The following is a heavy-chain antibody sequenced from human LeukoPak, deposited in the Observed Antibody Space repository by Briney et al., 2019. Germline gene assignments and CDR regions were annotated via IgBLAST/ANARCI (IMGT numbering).Heavy chain of an antibody. CDR1: GGFISTYY. Sequence: SETLSLTCTVSGGFISTYYWSWIRQPPGKGLEWIAYIYYGGSTMYNPSLKSRVTISVDTSKNQFSLKLTSVIAADTARYYCARGNRDSSGWPHFDQWGQGTLVTVSS. V-gene: IGHV4-59*01. J-gene: IGHJ4*02. CDR2: IYYGGST. D-gene: IGHD6-19*01. CDR3: ARGNRDSSGWPHFDQ.